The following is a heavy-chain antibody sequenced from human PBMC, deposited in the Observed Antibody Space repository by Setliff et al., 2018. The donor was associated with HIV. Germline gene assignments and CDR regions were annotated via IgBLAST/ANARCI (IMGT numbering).Heavy chain of an antibody. V-gene: IGHV3-7*03. CDR2: IKQDGSEI. CDR1: GFTFSNYW. J-gene: IGHJ5*02. Sequence: VGSLRLSCAASGFTFSNYWVDWVRQAPGKGLEWVATIKQDGSEIYYMDSVKGRLTISRDNARTSLFLEMRSLRDEDTAVYLCANLWELGAWGQGTLVTVSS. CDR3: ANLWELGA. D-gene: IGHD3-16*01.